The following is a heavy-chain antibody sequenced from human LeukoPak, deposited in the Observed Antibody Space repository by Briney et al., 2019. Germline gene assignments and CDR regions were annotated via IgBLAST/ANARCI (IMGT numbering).Heavy chain of an antibody. CDR1: GFTFTNYG. V-gene: IGHV3-30*18. CDR3: AKGRVWFGELLFTMDV. J-gene: IGHJ6*02. CDR2: VSSDATNK. Sequence: GGSLRLSCAASGFTFTNYGMHWVRQAPGKGLEWGAVVSSDATNKYYADSVKGRFTISRENSKNTLYLQMNSLRGEDTAVYYCAKGRVWFGELLFTMDVWGQGTTVTVSS. D-gene: IGHD3-10*01.